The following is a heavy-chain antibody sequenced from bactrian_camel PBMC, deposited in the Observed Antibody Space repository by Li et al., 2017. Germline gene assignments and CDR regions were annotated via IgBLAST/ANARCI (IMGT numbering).Heavy chain of an antibody. CDR1: TSTSSMYY. CDR2: IHRDGTT. Sequence: HVQLVESGGGSVQAGGSLRLSCASSTSTSSMYYMTWFRQASGKEREGVATIHRDGTTAYADSVKGRFTISKDNFKNTLYLQMNSLKPEDSAMYVCAAGRGAFCTLGGASARFSHYNYKYWGQG. D-gene: IGHD4*01. V-gene: IGHV3S53*01. CDR3: AAGRGAFCTLGGASARFSHYNYKY. J-gene: IGHJ4*01.